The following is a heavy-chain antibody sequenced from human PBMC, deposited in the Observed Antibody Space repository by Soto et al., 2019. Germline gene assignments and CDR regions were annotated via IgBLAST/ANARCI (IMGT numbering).Heavy chain of an antibody. CDR3: ARDRGVVPPVAGNTHYYYYMDV. Sequence: ASVKVSCKASGYSFTNYGITWVRQAPGQGFEWMGWISAYNGNTKYAQKLQGRVTMTTDASTSTAYLELGSLTSDDTAVYYCARDRGVVPPVAGNTHYYYYMDVWGKGTTVTVSS. J-gene: IGHJ6*03. CDR1: GYSFTNYG. D-gene: IGHD6-19*01. V-gene: IGHV1-18*01. CDR2: ISAYNGNT.